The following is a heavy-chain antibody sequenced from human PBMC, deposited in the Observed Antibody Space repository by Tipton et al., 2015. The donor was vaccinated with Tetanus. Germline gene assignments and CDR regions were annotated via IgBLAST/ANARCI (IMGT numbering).Heavy chain of an antibody. Sequence: QVQLVQSGAEAKKPGASVKVSCKASGYTFTSYGISWVRQAPGQGLEWMGWISAYNGNTNYAQKLQGRVTMTTDTSTSTAYMGLRSLRSDDTAVYYCARNYGDTHDGTTWFYFDYWGQGTLVTVSS. D-gene: IGHD4-17*01. CDR3: ARNYGDTHDGTTWFYFDY. CDR2: ISAYNGNT. CDR1: GYTFTSYG. J-gene: IGHJ4*02. V-gene: IGHV1-18*04.